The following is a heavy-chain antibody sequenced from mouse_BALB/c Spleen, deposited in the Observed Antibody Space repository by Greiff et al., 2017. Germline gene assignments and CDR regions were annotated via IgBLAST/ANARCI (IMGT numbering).Heavy chain of an antibody. CDR2: IRNKANGYTT. CDR3: ARGSHYDYDEIFPFAY. D-gene: IGHD2-4*01. J-gene: IGHJ3*01. V-gene: IGHV7-3*02. Sequence: DVMLVESGGGLVQPGGSLRLSCATSGFTFTDYYMSWVRQPPGKALEWLGFIRNKANGYTTEYSASVKGRFTISRDNSQSILYLQMNTLRAEDSATYYCARGSHYDYDEIFPFAYWGQGTLVTVSA. CDR1: GFTFTDYY.